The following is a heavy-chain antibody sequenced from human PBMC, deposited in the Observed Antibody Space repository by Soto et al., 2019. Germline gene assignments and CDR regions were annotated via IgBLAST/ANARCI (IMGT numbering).Heavy chain of an antibody. V-gene: IGHV4-39*01. Sequence: SETLSLTCTVSGGSIYRSGYYWGWIRQPPGRGLEWIGNIDYNGVTYSNPSLKSRVTISRDTSKNQFSPKLTSVTAADTALYYCGKVLVGATGHTDSDSWGPGTLVTVSS. CDR1: GGSIYRSGYY. J-gene: IGHJ4*02. CDR2: IDYNGVT. D-gene: IGHD2-15*01. CDR3: GKVLVGATGHTDSDS.